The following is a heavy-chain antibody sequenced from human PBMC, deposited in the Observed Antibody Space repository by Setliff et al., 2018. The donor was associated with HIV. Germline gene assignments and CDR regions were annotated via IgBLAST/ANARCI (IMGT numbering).Heavy chain of an antibody. CDR1: GVSISSYY. Sequence: PSATLSLTCSVSGVSISSYYWSWIRHSPGKGLEWIGIIFPGGATNYNPSLTSRVTISVDTSKNHLFLKLTSVTTADTAVYFCAKSSPSIGYITDCWGQGAPFTVSS. D-gene: IGHD5-12*01. CDR3: AKSSPSIGYITDC. J-gene: IGHJ4*02. V-gene: IGHV4-59*01. CDR2: IFPGGAT.